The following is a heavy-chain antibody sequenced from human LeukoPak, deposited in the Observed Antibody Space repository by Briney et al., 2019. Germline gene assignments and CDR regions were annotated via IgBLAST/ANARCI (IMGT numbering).Heavy chain of an antibody. V-gene: IGHV3-7*01. D-gene: IGHD6-13*01. CDR2: IKQDGSEK. CDR1: GFTFSSYW. J-gene: IGHJ5*02. Sequence: PGGSLRLSCAASGFTFSSYWMSWVRQAPGKGLEWVANIKQDGSEKYYVDSVKGRFTISRDNAKNSLYLQMNSLRAEDTAVYYCARDGPCQGSSCRSWRQGTLVTVSS. CDR3: ARDGPCQGSSCRS.